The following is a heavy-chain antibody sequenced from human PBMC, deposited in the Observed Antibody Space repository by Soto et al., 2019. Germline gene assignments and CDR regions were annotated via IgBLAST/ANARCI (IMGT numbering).Heavy chain of an antibody. J-gene: IGHJ4*02. CDR1: GFTFGTYG. D-gene: IGHD7-27*01. CDR3: VSQPHWARPFES. CDR2: ISYDGTTK. Sequence: QVQLLESGGGVVQPGRSLRLSCAASGFTFGTYGMHWVRQAPGKGLEWVAAISYDGTTKYYADSVKGRFTTSRDNTKHTLYLQMNSLRTEDTGVYYCVSQPHWARPFESWGQGTLVNVSS. V-gene: IGHV3-30*03.